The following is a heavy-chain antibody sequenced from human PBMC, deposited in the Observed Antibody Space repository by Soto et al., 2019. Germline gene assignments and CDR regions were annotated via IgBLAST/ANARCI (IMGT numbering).Heavy chain of an antibody. D-gene: IGHD2-2*01. V-gene: IGHV1-69*01. CDR1: GGTFSSYA. CDR3: ARSQGSSTSLEIYYYYYSGMDV. Sequence: QVQLVQSGAEVKKPGSSVKVSCKASGGTFSSYAISWVRQAPGQGLEWMGGIIAISDTTNYAQKFQGRVRITADESTSTAYMELSSLRSEDTAVYYCARSQGSSTSLEIYYYYYSGMDVWGQGNAVSVSS. CDR2: IIAISDTT. J-gene: IGHJ6*02.